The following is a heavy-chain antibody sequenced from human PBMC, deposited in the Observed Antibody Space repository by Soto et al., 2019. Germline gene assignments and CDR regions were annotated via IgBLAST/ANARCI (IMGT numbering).Heavy chain of an antibody. V-gene: IGHV1-69*13. D-gene: IGHD6-19*01. CDR1: GGTFSSYA. J-gene: IGHJ6*02. Sequence: SVKVSCKASGGTFSSYAISWVRQAPGRGLEWMGGIIPIFGTANYAQKFQGRVTITADESTSTAYMELSSLRSEDTAVYYCARTYSSGWRYYYGMDVWGQGTTVTVSS. CDR2: IIPIFGTA. CDR3: ARTYSSGWRYYYGMDV.